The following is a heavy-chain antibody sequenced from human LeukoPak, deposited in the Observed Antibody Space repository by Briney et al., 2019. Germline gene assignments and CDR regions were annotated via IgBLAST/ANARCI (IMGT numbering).Heavy chain of an antibody. Sequence: GASVKVSCKASGYTFTGYYMHWVRQAPGQGLEWMGWINPNSGGTNYAQKFQGWVTMTRDTSISTAYMELSRLRSDDTAVYYCARDILQYSGSLGYWGQGTLVTVSS. CDR1: GYTFTGYY. V-gene: IGHV1-2*04. J-gene: IGHJ4*02. CDR3: ARDILQYSGSLGY. CDR2: INPNSGGT. D-gene: IGHD1-26*01.